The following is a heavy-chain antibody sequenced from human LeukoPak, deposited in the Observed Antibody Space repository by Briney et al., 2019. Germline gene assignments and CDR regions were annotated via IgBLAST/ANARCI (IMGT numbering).Heavy chain of an antibody. D-gene: IGHD3-10*02. Sequence: GASLRLSCAASGFTFSSYGMHWVRQAPGKGLEWVAVISYDGSNKYYADSVKGRFTISRDNSKNTLYLQMNSLRAEDTAVYYCAKDKFPRFVGGGPMSPFDYWGQGALVTVSS. CDR3: AKDKFPRFVGGGPMSPFDY. CDR2: ISYDGSNK. V-gene: IGHV3-30*18. CDR1: GFTFSSYG. J-gene: IGHJ4*02.